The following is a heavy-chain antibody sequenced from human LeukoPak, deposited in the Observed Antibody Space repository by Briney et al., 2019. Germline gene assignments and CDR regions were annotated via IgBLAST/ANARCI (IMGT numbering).Heavy chain of an antibody. CDR1: GGSISSYY. CDR2: IYHSGST. CDR3: ARSTYYDFWSGYYNEAPFDY. J-gene: IGHJ4*02. V-gene: IGHV4-38-2*02. D-gene: IGHD3-3*01. Sequence: PSETLSLTCTVSGGSISSYYWGWIRQPPGKGLEWIGSIYHSGSTYYNPSLKSRVTISVDTSKNQFSLNLSSVTAADTAVYYCARSTYYDFWSGYYNEAPFDYWGQGTLVTVSS.